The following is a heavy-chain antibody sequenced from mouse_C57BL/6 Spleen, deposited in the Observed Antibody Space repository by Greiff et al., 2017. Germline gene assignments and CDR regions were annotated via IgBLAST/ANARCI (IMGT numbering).Heavy chain of an antibody. CDR1: GYAFSSYW. CDR3: ARSRGSSHWYFDV. CDR2: IYPGDGDT. D-gene: IGHD1-1*01. J-gene: IGHJ1*03. Sequence: SGAELVKPGASVKISCKASGYAFSSYWMNWVKQRPGKGLEWIGQIYPGDGDTNYNGKFKGKATLTADKSSSTAYMQLSSLTSEDSAVYFCARSRGSSHWYFDVWGTGTTVTVSS. V-gene: IGHV1-80*01.